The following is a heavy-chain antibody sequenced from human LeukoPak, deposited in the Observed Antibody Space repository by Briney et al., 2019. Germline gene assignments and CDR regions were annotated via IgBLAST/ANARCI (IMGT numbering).Heavy chain of an antibody. CDR2: ISYDGGNE. J-gene: IGHJ4*02. V-gene: IGHV3-30-3*01. D-gene: IGHD3-3*01. CDR3: ARDQYDTWSRRGNFDS. CDR1: GFTFSNYA. Sequence: GGSLRLSCAASGFTFSNYAMHWVRQAPGKGLEWVAVISYDGGNEYCADSVKGRFTFSRDNSKNTLYLQMNSLRAEDTAVFYCARDQYDTWSRRGNFDSWGQGTLVIVSS.